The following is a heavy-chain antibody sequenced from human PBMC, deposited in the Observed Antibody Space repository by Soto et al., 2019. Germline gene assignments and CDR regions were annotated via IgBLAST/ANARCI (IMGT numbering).Heavy chain of an antibody. CDR3: ARGVRGVISVDY. J-gene: IGHJ4*02. D-gene: IGHD3-10*01. CDR1: GGSISSSSYY. V-gene: IGHV4-39*01. CDR2: IYYSGST. Sequence: SETLSLTCTVSGGSISSSSYYWGWIRQPPGKGLEWIGSIYYSGSTYYNPSLKSRVTISVDTSKNQFSLKLSSVTAADTAVYYCARGVRGVISVDYWGQGTLVTVSS.